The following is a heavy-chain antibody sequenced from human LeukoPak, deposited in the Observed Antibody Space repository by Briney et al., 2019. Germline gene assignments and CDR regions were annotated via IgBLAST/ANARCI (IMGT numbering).Heavy chain of an antibody. J-gene: IGHJ5*02. CDR2: IKQDGSEK. Sequence: GGSLRLSCAASGFTFSSYWMSWVRQAPGKRLEWVANIKQDGSEKYYVASVKGRFTISRDNAKNSLYLQMNSLRAEDTAVYYCARWIGYYDSSGYNNWFDPWGQGTLVTVSS. CDR1: GFTFSSYW. D-gene: IGHD3-22*01. V-gene: IGHV3-7*01. CDR3: ARWIGYYDSSGYNNWFDP.